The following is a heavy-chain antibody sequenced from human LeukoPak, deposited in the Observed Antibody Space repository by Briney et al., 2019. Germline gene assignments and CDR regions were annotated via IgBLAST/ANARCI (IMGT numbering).Heavy chain of an antibody. Sequence: GGSLSLSCAASGFTFSSHSRRWLRQAPGKGRVWGLCVSSSRTYIYYPDSVKGRFTISRGNAKSSLYLQMNRLRAEDTAVYYCARDRLLFRDYYGMDVWGQGTTVTVSS. J-gene: IGHJ6*02. V-gene: IGHV3-21*01. D-gene: IGHD2-21*01. CDR3: ARDRLLFRDYYGMDV. CDR2: VSSSRTYI. CDR1: GFTFSSHS.